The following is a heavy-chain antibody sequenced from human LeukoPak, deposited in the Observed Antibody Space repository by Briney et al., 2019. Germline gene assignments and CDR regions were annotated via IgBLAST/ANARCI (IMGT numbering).Heavy chain of an antibody. CDR2: VTNSGTT. CDR3: ARHPAVVSWFDL. Sequence: SETLSLTCTVSGGSISTYYWSWIRQPPGKGPEWIGYVTNSGTTNYNPSLKSRVTISVDTSKDQFSLRLQSVTAADTAVYYCARHPAVVSWFDLWGQGNLVIVSS. V-gene: IGHV4-59*08. CDR1: GGSISTYY. D-gene: IGHD2-15*01. J-gene: IGHJ5*02.